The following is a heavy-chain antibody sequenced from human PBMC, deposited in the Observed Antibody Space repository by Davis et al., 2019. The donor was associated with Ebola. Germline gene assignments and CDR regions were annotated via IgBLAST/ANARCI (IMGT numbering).Heavy chain of an antibody. CDR3: AILYSSSSPYYYYYGMDV. V-gene: IGHV1-69*13. CDR1: GYTFTSYG. CDR2: IIPIFGTA. J-gene: IGHJ6*02. Sequence: AASVKVSCKASGYTFTSYGISWVRQAPGQGLEWMGGIIPIFGTANYAQKFQGRVTITADESTSTAYMELSSLRSEDTAVYYCAILYSSSSPYYYYYGMDVWGQGTTVTVSS. D-gene: IGHD6-6*01.